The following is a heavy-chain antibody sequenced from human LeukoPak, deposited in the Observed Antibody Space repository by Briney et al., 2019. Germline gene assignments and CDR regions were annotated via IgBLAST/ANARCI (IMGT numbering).Heavy chain of an antibody. V-gene: IGHV3-74*01. D-gene: IGHD1-1*01. CDR3: AGGYGFDY. CDR2: VNSDGRRT. J-gene: IGHJ4*02. CDR1: GLPFSIYW. Sequence: GGSLRLSCAASGLPFSIYWMHWVRQAPGKGLLWVACVNSDGRRTNYEDSVKGRLTISRDNAKNTLYLQVNSLRVEDTAVYYCAGGYGFDYWGQGTLVTVSS.